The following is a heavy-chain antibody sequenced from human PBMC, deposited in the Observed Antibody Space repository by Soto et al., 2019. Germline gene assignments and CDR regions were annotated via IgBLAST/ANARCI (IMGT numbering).Heavy chain of an antibody. D-gene: IGHD3-10*01. CDR1: GGTFSSYA. J-gene: IGHJ6*02. Sequence: QMQLVQSGAEVKKPGSSVKVSCKASGGTFSSYAISWVRQAPGQGLEWLGEIIPIFGTTKYAQNLQGRVTLNEDQSTSPAYIELSSLGAEDTDVYYWAREGRVTTGRAGMRRGIDVWRQGHTVNLSS. CDR2: IIPIFGTT. V-gene: IGHV1-69*19. CDR3: AREGRVTTGRAGMRRGIDV.